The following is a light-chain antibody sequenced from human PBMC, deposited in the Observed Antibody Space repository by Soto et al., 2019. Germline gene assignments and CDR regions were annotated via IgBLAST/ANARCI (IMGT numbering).Light chain of an antibody. V-gene: IGLV2-14*01. CDR3: SSYTSSSTVV. CDR1: SSDVGAYNY. CDR2: EVS. Sequence: QSALTQPASVSGSPGQSITISCTGTSSDVGAYNYVSWYQQYPGKAPKLMIYEVSNRPSGVSNRFSGSKSGNTASLTISGLQVEDEADYYCSSYTSSSTVVFGGGTKLTVL. J-gene: IGLJ2*01.